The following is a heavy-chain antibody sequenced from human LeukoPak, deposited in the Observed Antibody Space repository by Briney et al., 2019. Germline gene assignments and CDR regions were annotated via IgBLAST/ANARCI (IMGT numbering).Heavy chain of an antibody. V-gene: IGHV1-2*06. CDR2: INPNSGGT. CDR3: ARARVPLFDY. D-gene: IGHD3-10*01. CDR1: GGTFSSYA. J-gene: IGHJ4*02. Sequence: ASVKVSCKASGGTFSSYAISWVRQAPGQGLEWMGRINPNSGGTNYAQKFQGRVTMTRDTSISTAYMELSRLRSDDTAVYYCARARVPLFDYWGQGTLVTVSS.